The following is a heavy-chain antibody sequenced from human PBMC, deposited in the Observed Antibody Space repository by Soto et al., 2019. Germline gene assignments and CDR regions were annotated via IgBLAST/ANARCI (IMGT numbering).Heavy chain of an antibody. CDR3: AGGGGVGVAGSAAFDM. J-gene: IGHJ3*02. CDR2: INPATGAA. V-gene: IGHV1-2*02. Sequence: QLHLVQSGAVVKKPGASVTVSCSASGYPVTAYYMHWVRQAPGRGLEWMGGINPATGAAKYTQTFQGRVTMARDASTSTVFMERSGLTSEETAVFYWAGGGGVGVAGSAAFDMWGQGTLVTVSS. CDR1: GYPVTAYY. D-gene: IGHD3-3*01.